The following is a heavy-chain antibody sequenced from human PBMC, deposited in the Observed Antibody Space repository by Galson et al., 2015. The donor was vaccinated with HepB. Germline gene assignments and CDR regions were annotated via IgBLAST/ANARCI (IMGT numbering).Heavy chain of an antibody. CDR2: TYYRSKWYN. Sequence: CAISGDSVSSNSAAWNWIRQSPSRGLEWLGRTYYRSKWYNDYAVSVKSRITINPDTSKNQFSLQLNSVTPEDTAVYYCARVYGQWLENYWYFDLWGRGTLVTVSS. V-gene: IGHV6-1*01. CDR1: GDSVSSNSAA. CDR3: ARVYGQWLENYWYFDL. D-gene: IGHD6-19*01. J-gene: IGHJ2*01.